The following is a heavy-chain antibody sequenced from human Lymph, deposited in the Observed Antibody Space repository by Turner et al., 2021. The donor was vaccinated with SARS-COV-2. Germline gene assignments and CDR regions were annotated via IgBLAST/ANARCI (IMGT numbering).Heavy chain of an antibody. CDR2: IHPNSGGT. Sequence: QVQLVQSGAEEQKPGASVKVSCKPSGSTLTGYYMHWVRQAPGPGIEWMGWIHPNSGGTNYAQKFQGRVTMTSDTSISTAYMDLSRLRSDDTAMYYCARSRDLQSMVRGVDPFDYWGQGTLVTVSS. V-gene: IGHV1-2*02. J-gene: IGHJ4*02. CDR3: ARSRDLQSMVRGVDPFDY. D-gene: IGHD3-10*01. CDR1: GSTLTGYY.